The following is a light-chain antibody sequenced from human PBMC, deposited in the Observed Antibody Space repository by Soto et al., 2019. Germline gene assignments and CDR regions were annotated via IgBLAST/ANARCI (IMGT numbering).Light chain of an antibody. V-gene: IGKV3-20*01. J-gene: IGKJ4*01. CDR1: QSVSSSY. Sequence: EIVLTQSPGTLSLSPGERATLSCRASQSVSSSYLAWYQQKPGQAPRLLIYGASSRATGIPDRFSGSGSGTDVTLTISRLEPEDFAVYYWQQAGSSPLTFGGGTKVEIK. CDR2: GAS. CDR3: QQAGSSPLT.